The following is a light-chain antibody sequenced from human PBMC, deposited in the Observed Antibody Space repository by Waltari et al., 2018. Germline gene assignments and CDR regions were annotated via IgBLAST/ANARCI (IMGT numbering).Light chain of an antibody. J-gene: IGKJ1*01. V-gene: IGKV3-11*01. CDR2: DAS. CDR3: QQRSNWPTWT. Sequence: EIVLTQSPATLSLSPGERATPSCRASQSVSSYLAWYQQKPGQAPRLLIYDASNRGTGIPARFSGSGSGTDFTLTISSLEPEDFAVYYCQQRSNWPTWTFGQGTKVEIK. CDR1: QSVSSY.